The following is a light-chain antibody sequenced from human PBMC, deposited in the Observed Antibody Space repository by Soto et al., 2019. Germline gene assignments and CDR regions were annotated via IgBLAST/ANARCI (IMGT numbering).Light chain of an antibody. J-gene: IGLJ1*01. V-gene: IGLV2-14*01. CDR2: DVS. Sequence: LTQPASVSGSPGQSITISCTGTSSDVGGYNYVSWYQQHPGKAPKLMIYDVSNRPSGVSNRLSGSKSGNTASLTISGLQAEDDADYYCSSYTSTSRVFGTGTKVTV. CDR3: SSYTSTSRV. CDR1: SSDVGGYNY.